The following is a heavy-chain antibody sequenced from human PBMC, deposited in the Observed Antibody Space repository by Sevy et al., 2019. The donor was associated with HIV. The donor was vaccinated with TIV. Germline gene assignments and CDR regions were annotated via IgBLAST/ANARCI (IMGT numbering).Heavy chain of an antibody. J-gene: IGHJ6*02. V-gene: IGHV3-30*18. CDR2: ISYNGSNK. CDR1: GFTFSSYG. CDR3: AKGIIGALYHYYGLDV. D-gene: IGHD3-3*01. Sequence: GGSLRLSCAASGFTFSSYGMHWVRQAPGKGLEWVAGISYNGSNKYYADSVKGRFTISRDNSKNTLYLQMNSLRAEDTAVYYCAKGIIGALYHYYGLDVWGQGTKVTVSS.